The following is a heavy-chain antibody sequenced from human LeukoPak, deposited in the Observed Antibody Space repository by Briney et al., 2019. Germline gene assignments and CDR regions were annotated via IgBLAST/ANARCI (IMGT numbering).Heavy chain of an antibody. V-gene: IGHV4-4*07. J-gene: IGHJ5*02. CDR1: GGSMSSYY. Sequence: SETLSLTCTVSGGSMSSYYWSFIRQPAGKGLEWIGRIHTSGTTYYNPSLKGRVTMSVDTSKNQFSLRLTSVTAADTAVYYCARGDYYDGGGRNWFDPWGQGTLVTVSS. D-gene: IGHD3-16*01. CDR2: IHTSGTT. CDR3: ARGDYYDGGGRNWFDP.